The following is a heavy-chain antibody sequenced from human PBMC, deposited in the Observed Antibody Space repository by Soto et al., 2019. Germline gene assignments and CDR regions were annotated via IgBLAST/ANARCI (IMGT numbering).Heavy chain of an antibody. CDR1: GFSFTTYW. CDR2: IYPGDSDT. V-gene: IGHV5-51*01. CDR3: ARTSAAGKYYYGMDV. Sequence: PGESLKISCKGSGFSFTTYWIGWVRQMPGKGLEWMGIIYPGDSDTRYSPSFQGQVTISADKSISTAYLQWSSLKASDTAMYYCARTSAAGKYYYGMDVWGQGTTVTVSS. J-gene: IGHJ6*02. D-gene: IGHD6-13*01.